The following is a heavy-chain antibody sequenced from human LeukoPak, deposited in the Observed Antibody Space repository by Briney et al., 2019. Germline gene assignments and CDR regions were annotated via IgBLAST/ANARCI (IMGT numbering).Heavy chain of an antibody. CDR2: IYTSGST. CDR1: GGSISSYY. V-gene: IGHV4-4*07. J-gene: IGHJ5*02. D-gene: IGHD1-26*01. CDR3: ARGRVGATRPSGDPGFDP. Sequence: PSETLSLTCTGSGGSISSYYWSWIRQPAGKGLEWIGRIYTSGSTNYNPSLKSRVTMSVDTSKNQFSLKLSSVTAADTAVYYCARGRVGATRPSGDPGFDPWGQGTLVTVSS.